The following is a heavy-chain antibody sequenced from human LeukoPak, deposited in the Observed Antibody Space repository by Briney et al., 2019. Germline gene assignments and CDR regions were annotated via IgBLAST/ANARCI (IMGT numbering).Heavy chain of an antibody. V-gene: IGHV1-2*02. D-gene: IGHD1-14*01. CDR2: ISPDGGVT. Sequence: ASVKVSCKSSGSIFNVYYMHWVRQAPGQGLEWMGWISPDGGVTNYAQKFQGRVTLTRDTATTTDYMELSRLRSDDTAVYYCARENRYYDHWGQGTLVTVSS. CDR1: GSIFNVYY. CDR3: ARENRYYDH. J-gene: IGHJ4*02.